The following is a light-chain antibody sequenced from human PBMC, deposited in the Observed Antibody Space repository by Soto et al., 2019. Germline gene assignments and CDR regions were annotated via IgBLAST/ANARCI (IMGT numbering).Light chain of an antibody. CDR2: DES. V-gene: IGKV3-11*01. J-gene: IGKJ4*01. Sequence: EIVLTQSPATLSLSPGERATLSCRASQSVSGHLAWYQQKPGQAPRLLMYDESNRATGIPARFSGSGSGTDFTLTISSLEPEDFAVYYCQQRSNWPSTFGGGTKVEIK. CDR1: QSVSGH. CDR3: QQRSNWPST.